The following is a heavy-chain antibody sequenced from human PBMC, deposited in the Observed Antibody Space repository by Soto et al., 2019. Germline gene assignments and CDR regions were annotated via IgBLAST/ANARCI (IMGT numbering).Heavy chain of an antibody. CDR1: GFPFSSNG. CDR2: ISYDGSKK. J-gene: IGHJ4*02. D-gene: IGHD2-15*01. V-gene: IGHV3-30*03. Sequence: QVQLVGSGDGVVRPGRSLRLSCAASGFPFSSNGMHWVRQAPGKGLDWVALISYDGSKKYYADSVKGRFTISRDNSKQTLYLQMSSLRAEDTAVYYCAGGQYYFDYCGQGTLVSVSS. CDR3: AGGQYYFDY.